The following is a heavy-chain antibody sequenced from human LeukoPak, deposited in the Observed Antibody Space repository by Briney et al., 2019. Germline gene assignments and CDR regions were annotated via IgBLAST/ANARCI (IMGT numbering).Heavy chain of an antibody. CDR2: IYPGDSDT. V-gene: IGHV5-51*01. J-gene: IGHJ4*02. CDR3: ATWRYDFWSGPQHTYYFDY. Sequence: GESLKISCKGSGYSFTSYWIGWVRQMPGKGLEWMGIIYPGDSDTRYSPSFQGQVTISADKSISTAYLQWSSLKASDTAMYCCATWRYDFWSGPQHTYYFDYWGQGTLVTVSS. CDR1: GYSFTSYW. D-gene: IGHD3-3*01.